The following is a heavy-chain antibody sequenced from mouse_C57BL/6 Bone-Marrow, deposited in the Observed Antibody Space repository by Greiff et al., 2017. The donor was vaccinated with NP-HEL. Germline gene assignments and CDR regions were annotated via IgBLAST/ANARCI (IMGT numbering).Heavy chain of an antibody. CDR1: DSEVFPIAY. J-gene: IGHJ1*03. D-gene: IGHD1-1*01. V-gene: IGHV15-2*01. Sequence: VQLQQSGSELRSPGSSVKLSCKDFDSEVFPIAYMSWVRQKPGHGFEWIGGILPSIGRTIYGEKFEDKATLDADTLSNTAYLELNSLTSEDSAIYYCARRTEGSWYFDVWGTGTTVTVSS. CDR3: ARRTEGSWYFDV. CDR2: ILPSIGRT.